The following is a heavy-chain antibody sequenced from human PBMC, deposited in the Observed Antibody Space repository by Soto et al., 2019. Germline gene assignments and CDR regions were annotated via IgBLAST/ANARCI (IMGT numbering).Heavy chain of an antibody. J-gene: IGHJ4*02. CDR2: IRGSGGST. CDR1: GFTFSSYA. D-gene: IGHD5-18*01. V-gene: IGHV3-23*01. CDR3: AKVRIQLWDFDY. Sequence: GGSLRLSCAASGFTFSSYAMSWVRQAPGKGLEWVSGIRGSGGSTYYADSVKGRFTISRDNSKNTLYLQMNSLRAEDTAIYYCAKVRIQLWDFDYWGQGTLVTVSS.